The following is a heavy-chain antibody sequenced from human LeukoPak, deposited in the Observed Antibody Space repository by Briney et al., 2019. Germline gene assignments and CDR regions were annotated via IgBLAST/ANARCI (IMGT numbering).Heavy chain of an antibody. CDR2: FNPEDGAT. CDR3: ATMYIGYCSDGVCYDTDY. CDR1: GYILTELS. V-gene: IGHV1-24*01. D-gene: IGHD2-8*01. Sequence: ASVKVSCKVSGYILTELSLHWVRQTPGKGLEWMGGFNPEDGATLYAQKFKGRVTMTEDTSSDTAYMELSSLRSEDTAVYYCATMYIGYCSDGVCYDTDYWGQGTLITVSS. J-gene: IGHJ4*02.